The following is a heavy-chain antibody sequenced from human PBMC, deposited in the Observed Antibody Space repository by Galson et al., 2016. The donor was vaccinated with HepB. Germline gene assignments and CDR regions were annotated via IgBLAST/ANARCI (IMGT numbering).Heavy chain of an antibody. J-gene: IGHJ4*02. V-gene: IGHV2-5*02. Sequence: QTLTLTCTFSAFSLRTSGVGVAWIRQPPGKALEWLAVIYWDDAKHYSPSLRSRLTITKGTSKNQVVLTITNMDPVDTATYFCAHIGSFDYWGQGILVTVSA. CDR2: IYWDDAK. CDR3: AHIGSFDY. D-gene: IGHD1-26*01. CDR1: AFSLRTSGVG.